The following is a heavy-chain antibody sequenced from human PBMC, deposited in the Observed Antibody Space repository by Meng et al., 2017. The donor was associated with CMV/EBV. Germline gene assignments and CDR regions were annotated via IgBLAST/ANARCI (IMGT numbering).Heavy chain of an antibody. D-gene: IGHD6-13*01. CDR1: GGSISSSSYY. CDR2: IYYSGST. V-gene: IGHV4-39*07. J-gene: IGHJ4*02. Sequence: GSLRLSCTVSGGSISSSSYYWGWIRQPPGKGLEWIGSIYYSGSTYYNPSLKSRVTISVDTSKNQFSLKLSSVTAADTAVYYCARGYSSSWYKIFDYWGQGTLVTVSS. CDR3: ARGYSSSWYKIFDY.